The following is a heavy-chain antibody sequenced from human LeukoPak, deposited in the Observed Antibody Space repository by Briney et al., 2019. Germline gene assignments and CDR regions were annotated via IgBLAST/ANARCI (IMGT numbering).Heavy chain of an antibody. V-gene: IGHV3-7*01. CDR2: IKQDGSEK. D-gene: IGHD2-8*01. CDR3: ATDPASYCTSSTCDFDY. CDR1: GFTFSSYW. Sequence: GSLRLSCAASGFTFSSYWMSWVRQAPGKGLEWVANIKQDGSEKYYVGSVKGRFTTSRDNAKNSLYSQMNNLGAGDTAVYYCATDPASYCTSSTCDFDYWGQGTLVTVSS. J-gene: IGHJ4*02.